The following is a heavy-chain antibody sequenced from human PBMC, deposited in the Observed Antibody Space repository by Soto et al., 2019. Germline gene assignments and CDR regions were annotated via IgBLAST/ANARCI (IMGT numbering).Heavy chain of an antibody. CDR3: AGRSGEGWFDP. Sequence: QVQLQESGPGLVKPSETLSLSCSVSGGSVSSGSHYWSWSRQPPGKGLEWIGFIYDRGSTQYNPPLESRVTISLNTSKTQFSLKLRSVTAADTAVYYCAGRSGEGWFDPWGQGTLVTVSS. CDR1: GGSVSSGSHY. J-gene: IGHJ5*02. D-gene: IGHD2-15*01. CDR2: IYDRGST. V-gene: IGHV4-61*01.